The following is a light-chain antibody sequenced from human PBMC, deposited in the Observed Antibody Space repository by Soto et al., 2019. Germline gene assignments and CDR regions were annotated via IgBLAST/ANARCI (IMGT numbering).Light chain of an antibody. CDR3: QHYTSYYPA. CDR1: QSVSNW. CDR2: EAS. V-gene: IGKV1-5*01. Sequence: DIQMTQSPSSLSAFVGDRVALTCRASQSVSNWLAWYQQKPGKAPKLLISEASILESGVPSRFSGSGSGTEFTLTITSLQHEDSASYYCQHYTSYYPAFGQGTKVDIK. J-gene: IGKJ1*01.